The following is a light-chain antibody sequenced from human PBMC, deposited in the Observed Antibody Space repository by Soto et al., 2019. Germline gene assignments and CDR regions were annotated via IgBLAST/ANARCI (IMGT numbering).Light chain of an antibody. CDR1: QSVSSN. CDR3: QQYNKWPLWT. Sequence: EIVMTQSPATLSVSPGERATLSCRASQSVSSNLAWYQQKLGQAHRLLIYGASTRATGIPARFSGSGSGTEFTLTISSLQSEDFAVYHCQQYNKWPLWTFGQGTKVEIK. CDR2: GAS. V-gene: IGKV3-15*01. J-gene: IGKJ1*01.